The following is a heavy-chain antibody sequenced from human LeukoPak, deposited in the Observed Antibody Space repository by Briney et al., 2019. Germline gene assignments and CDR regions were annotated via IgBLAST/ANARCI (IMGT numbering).Heavy chain of an antibody. CDR1: GFTFSSYS. CDR3: ARGSSTHREYYFDY. CDR2: ISSRSSYI. Sequence: PGGSLRLSCAASGFTFSSYSKNCVRQAPGKGLEWVSSISSRSSYIYYADSVKGRFTISRDNAKNSLYLQMNSLRAEDTAVYYCARGSSTHREYYFDYWGQGTLVTVSS. V-gene: IGHV3-21*01. J-gene: IGHJ4*02. D-gene: IGHD2-2*01.